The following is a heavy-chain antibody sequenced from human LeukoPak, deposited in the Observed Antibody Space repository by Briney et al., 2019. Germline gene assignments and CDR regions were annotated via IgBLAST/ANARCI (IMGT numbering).Heavy chain of an antibody. CDR1: GFTFSSHW. J-gene: IGHJ5*02. D-gene: IGHD2-2*02. Sequence: GSLRLSCAASGFTFSSHWMHWVRQAPGKGLVWVSTISGTGSSTYYADSAKGRFTISRDNSKDTLFLQLNSLTAADTAMYFCAKASVAIPQYCNSWGQGTLVTVSS. V-gene: IGHV3-23*01. CDR2: ISGTGSST. CDR3: AKASVAIPQYCNS.